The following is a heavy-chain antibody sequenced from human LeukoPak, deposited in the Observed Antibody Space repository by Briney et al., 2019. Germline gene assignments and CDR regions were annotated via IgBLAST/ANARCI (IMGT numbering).Heavy chain of an antibody. V-gene: IGHV4-59*08. CDR2: IYYSGST. CDR1: GGSISSYY. D-gene: IGHD2-21*01. CDR3: ARGATTSPYSFY. J-gene: IGHJ4*02. Sequence: SETLSLTCTVSGGSISSYYWSWIRQPPGKGLEWIGYIYYSGSTNCNPSLKSRVTISVDTSKNQFSLKLSSVTAADTAVYYCARGATTSPYSFYWGQGTLVTVSS.